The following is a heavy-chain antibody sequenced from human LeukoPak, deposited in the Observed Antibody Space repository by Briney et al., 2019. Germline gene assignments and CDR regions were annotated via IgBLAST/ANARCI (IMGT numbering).Heavy chain of an antibody. CDR3: ARDAYSSSGHYYMDV. V-gene: IGHV3-21*01. CDR1: GFTFSSYS. Sequence: GGSLRLSCAASGFTFSSYSMNWVRQAPGKGLEWVSSISSSSSYIYYADSVKGRFTISRDNAKNSLYLQMNSLRAEDTAVYYCARDAYSSSGHYYMDVWGKGTTVTVSS. J-gene: IGHJ6*03. CDR2: ISSSSSYI. D-gene: IGHD6-6*01.